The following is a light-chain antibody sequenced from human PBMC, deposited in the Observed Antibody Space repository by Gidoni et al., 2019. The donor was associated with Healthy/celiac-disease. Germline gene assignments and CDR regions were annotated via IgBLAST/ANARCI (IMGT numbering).Light chain of an antibody. CDR1: ESISSY. CDR2: AAS. Sequence: FQQTQSPSSLSASVGDRVTITCLATESISSYLNGYQQKQGKAPKLLIYAASSLQSGVPSRFSGSGSGTDFTLTISSLQPEDFATYYCQQGYSTPPTFGGGTKVEIK. V-gene: IGKV1-39*01. CDR3: QQGYSTPPT. J-gene: IGKJ4*01.